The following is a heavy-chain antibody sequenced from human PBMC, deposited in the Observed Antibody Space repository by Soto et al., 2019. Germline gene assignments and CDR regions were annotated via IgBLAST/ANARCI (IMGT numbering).Heavy chain of an antibody. CDR1: GYSFTNYW. D-gene: IGHD2-2*01. Sequence: GEALKISCKGSGYSFTNYWISWVRQMPGKGLEWMGRIDPYDSYTNYSPSFQGHVTISADKSISTAYLQWSSLKASDTAMYYCARRVGYGISTSCVDYYGMDGWGQGNLVTVSS. CDR2: IDPYDSYT. V-gene: IGHV5-10-1*01. CDR3: ARRVGYGISTSCVDYYGMDG. J-gene: IGHJ6*02.